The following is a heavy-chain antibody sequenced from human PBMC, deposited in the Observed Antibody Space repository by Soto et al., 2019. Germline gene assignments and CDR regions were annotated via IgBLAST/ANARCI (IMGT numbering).Heavy chain of an antibody. CDR1: GFTVSTNN. Sequence: EVQLVETGGGLIQPGGSLRLSCAASGFTVSTNNMRWVRQAPGKGLECVSIIYSDGTTYYADSVKGRFTISRDNSKNTLCLQMNSLRDEDTAVYYCVRDIGYYNDSWGQGTLVTVSS. D-gene: IGHD1-26*01. CDR3: VRDIGYYNDS. CDR2: IYSDGTT. J-gene: IGHJ4*02. V-gene: IGHV3-53*02.